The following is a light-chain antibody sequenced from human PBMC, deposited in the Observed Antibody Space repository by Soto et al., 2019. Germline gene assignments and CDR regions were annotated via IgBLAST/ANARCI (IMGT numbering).Light chain of an antibody. V-gene: IGLV1-44*01. CDR2: SNN. J-gene: IGLJ2*01. CDR3: AARDDSLNGVV. CDR1: SSNIGRNT. Sequence: QSVLTQPPSASGTPGQRVTISCSGSSSNIGRNTVNWYQQLPGTAPKLLIYSNNQRPSGVPDRFSGSKSGSSASLAISGLHSEDEADYYCAARDDSLNGVVFGGGTKLTVL.